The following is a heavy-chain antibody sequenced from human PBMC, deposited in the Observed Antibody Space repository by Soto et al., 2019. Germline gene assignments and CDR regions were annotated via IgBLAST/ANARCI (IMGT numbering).Heavy chain of an antibody. V-gene: IGHV3-21*05. CDR2: ITQTSGDT. CDR1: GFSFSAYT. Sequence: GGSLRLSCAASGFSFSAYTMNWFRHTPGLGLEWLAFITQTSGDTYYADSVKGRFTISRDNGKSSLYLEMSDLRAEDTAVYYCARDLGWAFDYWGRGTLVTVSS. J-gene: IGHJ4*02. D-gene: IGHD6-19*01. CDR3: ARDLGWAFDY.